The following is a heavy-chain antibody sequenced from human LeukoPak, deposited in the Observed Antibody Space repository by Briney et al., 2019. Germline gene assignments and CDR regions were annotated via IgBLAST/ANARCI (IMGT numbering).Heavy chain of an antibody. CDR3: ARLLGYDSSGYLY. D-gene: IGHD3-22*01. CDR2: INAGNGNA. Sequence: GASVKVSCKASGYTFTSYAMNWVRQAPGQRLEWMGWINAGNGNAKYSQKFQGRVTITRDTSASTAYMELSSLRSEDTAVYYCARLLGYDSSGYLYWGQGTLVTVSS. CDR1: GYTFTSYA. V-gene: IGHV1-3*01. J-gene: IGHJ4*02.